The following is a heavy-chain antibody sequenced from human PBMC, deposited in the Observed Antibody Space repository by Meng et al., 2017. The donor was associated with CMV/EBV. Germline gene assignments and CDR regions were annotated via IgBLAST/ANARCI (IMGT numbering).Heavy chain of an antibody. D-gene: IGHD3-10*01. CDR2: IYTAGDT. CDR3: ARGGSFDR. V-gene: IGHV3-66*02. Sequence: SLGLSCAASGFTVSTNYMNWVRQAPGKGLEWVSVIYTAGDTYYADSVKGRFTISRDNSKNTVYLQMNSLRAEDTAVYYCARGGSFDRWGQGTLVTVSS. J-gene: IGHJ5*02. CDR1: GFTVSTNY.